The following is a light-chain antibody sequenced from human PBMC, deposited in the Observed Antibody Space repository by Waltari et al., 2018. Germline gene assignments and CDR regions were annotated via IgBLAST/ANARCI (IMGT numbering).Light chain of an antibody. CDR1: QSVSSIS. J-gene: IGKJ4*01. V-gene: IGKV3-20*01. CDR2: GTS. CDR3: QHYDGSAVT. Sequence: DIVLTQSPGTLSLSPGERATLSCRASQSVSSISLTWYQQRPGQAPRLLIYGTSSRATDIPDRFSGSGSGTDFTLTISRLEPEDFAVYFCQHYDGSAVTFGGGTKVEIK.